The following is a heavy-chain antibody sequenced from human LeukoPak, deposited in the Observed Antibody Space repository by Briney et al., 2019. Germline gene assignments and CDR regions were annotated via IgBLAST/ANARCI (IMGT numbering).Heavy chain of an antibody. Sequence: GGSLRLSCAASGFTFNTYGMHWVRQAPGKGLGWVAVIWYDGSNENYADSVKGRFTISRDNSKNTLYLQMNSLRAEDTAVYYCARDRVGATDYFDYWGQGTLVTVSS. D-gene: IGHD1-26*01. CDR3: ARDRVGATDYFDY. CDR2: IWYDGSNE. CDR1: GFTFNTYG. J-gene: IGHJ4*02. V-gene: IGHV3-33*01.